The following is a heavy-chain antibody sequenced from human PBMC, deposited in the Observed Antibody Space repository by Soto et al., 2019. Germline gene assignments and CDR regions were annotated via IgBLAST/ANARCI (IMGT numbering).Heavy chain of an antibody. J-gene: IGHJ4*02. Sequence: QVQLVQSGAEVKKPGSSVKVSCKASGGTFSSYAISWVRQAPGQGLEWMGGIIPIFGTANYAQKFQGRVTITADESTSTAYMDLGSLRSEDTAVYYCAAPYGSGSYYNGFDYWGQGTLVTVSS. V-gene: IGHV1-69*12. CDR2: IIPIFGTA. D-gene: IGHD3-10*01. CDR1: GGTFSSYA. CDR3: AAPYGSGSYYNGFDY.